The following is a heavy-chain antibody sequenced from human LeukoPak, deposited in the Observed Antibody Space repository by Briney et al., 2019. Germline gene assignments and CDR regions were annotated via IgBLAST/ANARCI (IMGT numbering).Heavy chain of an antibody. V-gene: IGHV1-46*01. J-gene: IGHJ6*03. CDR1: GYTFTSYG. CDR3: ARGYRGSGSYGYYYYYMDV. Sequence: ASVKVSCKASGYTFTSYGISWVRQAPGQGLEWMGIINPSGGSTSYAQKFQGRVTMTRDMSTSTVYMELSSLRSDDTAVYYCARGYRGSGSYGYYYYYMDVWGKGTTVTISS. D-gene: IGHD1-26*01. CDR2: INPSGGST.